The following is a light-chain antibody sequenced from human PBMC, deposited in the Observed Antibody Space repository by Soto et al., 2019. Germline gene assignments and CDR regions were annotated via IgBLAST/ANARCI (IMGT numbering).Light chain of an antibody. Sequence: QSALTQPPSASGSPGQSVTISCTGAASNVGGYNYVSWYQQHPGKPPKLIISKSRERPSGVPDRFSGSKSGNTASLTVSGLQAEDEAEYYCSSYAGSNNVIFGGGTQLTVL. V-gene: IGLV2-8*01. J-gene: IGLJ2*01. CDR3: SSYAGSNNVI. CDR1: ASNVGGYNY. CDR2: KSR.